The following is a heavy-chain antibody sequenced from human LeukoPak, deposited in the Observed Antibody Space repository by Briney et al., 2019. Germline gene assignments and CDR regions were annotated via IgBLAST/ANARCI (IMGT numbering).Heavy chain of an antibody. CDR3: ASYSSSWYISGFFDY. V-gene: IGHV4-34*01. CDR1: GGSFSGYY. J-gene: IGHJ4*02. CDR2: INHSGST. D-gene: IGHD6-13*01. Sequence: SETLSLTCAVYGGSFSGYYWSWIRQPPGKGLEWIGEINHSGSTNYNPSLKSRVTISVDTSKNQFSLKLSSVTAADTAVYYCASYSSSWYISGFFDYWGQGTLVTVSS.